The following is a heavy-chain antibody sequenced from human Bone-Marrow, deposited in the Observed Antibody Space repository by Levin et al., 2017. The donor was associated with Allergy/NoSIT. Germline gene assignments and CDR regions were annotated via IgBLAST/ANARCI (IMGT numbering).Heavy chain of an antibody. CDR1: GGSLSNHY. J-gene: IGHJ4*02. CDR3: ARVMTVTTVDY. Sequence: SETLSLTCTVSGGSLSNHYWSWFRQPPGKGLEWIGYVFPSGSTSYSSSLRRRVTISLDTSKNQFSLKLTSVTAADTAVYYCARVMTVTTVDYCGQGTLVTVSS. CDR2: VFPSGST. V-gene: IGHV4-59*11. D-gene: IGHD1-14*01.